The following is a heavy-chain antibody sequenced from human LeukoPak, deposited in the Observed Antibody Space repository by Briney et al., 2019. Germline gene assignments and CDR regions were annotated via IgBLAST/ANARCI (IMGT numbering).Heavy chain of an antibody. V-gene: IGHV3-23*01. J-gene: IGHJ4*02. CDR3: AKDGGLWVSAHWGDS. D-gene: IGHD7-27*01. CDR2: ITTSDGNT. CDR1: GGSISTNN. Sequence: PSGTLSLTCAVSGGSISTNNWWSWVRQAPGKGLEWVSTITTSDGNTYYADSVKGRFTVSRDNSKNTLFLQMNSLRAEDTAVYYCAKDGGLWVSAHWGDSWGRGTLVTVSS.